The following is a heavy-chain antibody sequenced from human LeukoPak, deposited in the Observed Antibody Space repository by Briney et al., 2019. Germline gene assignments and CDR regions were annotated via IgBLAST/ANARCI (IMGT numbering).Heavy chain of an antibody. CDR1: GFTFSDYY. CDR3: AKQYIGFDY. D-gene: IGHD1/OR15-1a*01. CDR2: ITSSSSTI. V-gene: IGHV3-48*01. J-gene: IGHJ4*02. Sequence: PGGSLRLSCAASGFTFSDYYMNWVRQAPGKGLEWVSYITSSSSTIYYADSVKGRFTISRDNSKNTLFLQMNSLRAEDTAVYYCAKQYIGFDYWGQGTPVTVSS.